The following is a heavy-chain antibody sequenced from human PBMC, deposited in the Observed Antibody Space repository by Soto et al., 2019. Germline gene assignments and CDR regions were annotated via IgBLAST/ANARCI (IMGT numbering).Heavy chain of an antibody. D-gene: IGHD3-10*01. J-gene: IGHJ4*02. V-gene: IGHV3-23*01. CDR2: VGRFCNT. CDR1: GFSFPDYD. CDR3: AKEGRLRSPAGDYFDS. Sequence: GSLRLSCEGSGFSFPDYDMNWVRQTPGKGLEWVAAVGRFCNTYYIDSVRGRFTISRDDSRNTGYLQMNRLRVEDTAVYFCAKEGRLRSPAGDYFDSWAQGSLVTVSS.